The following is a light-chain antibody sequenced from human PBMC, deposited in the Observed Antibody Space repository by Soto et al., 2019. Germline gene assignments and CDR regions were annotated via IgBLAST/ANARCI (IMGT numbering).Light chain of an antibody. CDR1: QSIRDN. CDR2: GAS. V-gene: IGKV3-15*01. CDR3: QQYDYWPPYT. Sequence: EIVMTQSPATLSVSPGERAIVSCRASQSIRDNLAWYQQTPGRAPRLLIYGASIRATGVPARFSGSGSGTEFTLTNSGLQSEDFAVYYCQQYDYWPPYTFGQGTKVEIK. J-gene: IGKJ2*01.